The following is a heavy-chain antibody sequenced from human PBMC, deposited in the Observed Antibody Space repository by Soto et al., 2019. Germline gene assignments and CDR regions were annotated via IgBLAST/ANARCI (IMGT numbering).Heavy chain of an antibody. CDR2: ISGSGGST. V-gene: IGHV3-23*01. D-gene: IGHD5-12*01. J-gene: IGHJ4*02. CDR1: GFTFSSYA. CDR3: AKWTYLDF. Sequence: PGGSLRLSCAASGFTFSSYAMSWVRQAPGKGLEWVSAISGSGGSTYYADSVKGRFTISRDTSRNTVYLQMNNLRADDTAIYYCAKWTYLDFWGQGTRVTVSS.